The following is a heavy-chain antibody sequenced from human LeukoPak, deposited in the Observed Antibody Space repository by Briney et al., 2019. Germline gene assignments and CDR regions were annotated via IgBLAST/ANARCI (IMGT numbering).Heavy chain of an antibody. V-gene: IGHV3-9*01. J-gene: IGHJ3*02. CDR2: ISWNSGSI. D-gene: IGHD3-22*01. CDR1: GFTFDDYA. Sequence: GGSLRLSCAASGFTFDDYAMHWVRQAPGKGLEWVSGISWNSGSIGYADSVKGRFTISRDNAKNSLYLQMNSLRAEDTALYHCAKDFDSSGYYAFDIWGQGTMVTVSS. CDR3: AKDFDSSGYYAFDI.